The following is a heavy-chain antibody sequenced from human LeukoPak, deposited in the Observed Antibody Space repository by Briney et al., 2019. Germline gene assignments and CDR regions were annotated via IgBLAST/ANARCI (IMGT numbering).Heavy chain of an antibody. J-gene: IGHJ5*02. CDR2: IYYTGYT. CDR3: ARRTIAAAGINWFDP. Sequence: PSETLSLTCTVSGDSINSGGYYWSWIRQHPGKGLEWIGFIYYTGYTYSNPSLKSRFAISLDTSKNQFSLKLSSVTAADTAVYYCARRTIAAAGINWFDPWGQGTLVTVSS. V-gene: IGHV4-31*03. D-gene: IGHD6-13*01. CDR1: GDSINSGGYY.